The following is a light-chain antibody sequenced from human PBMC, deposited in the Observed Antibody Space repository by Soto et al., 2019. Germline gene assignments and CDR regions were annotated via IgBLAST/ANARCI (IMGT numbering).Light chain of an antibody. CDR2: KVS. Sequence: DVVMTQSPLSLPVTLGQSASISCRSSQSPVYSDGNTYLHWFQQRPGQSPRRLIYKVSNRDSGVRDRFRGSGSGTDLTLNISRVEAEDVGVYYCMQGTHWPWTFGQGTKVEIK. CDR3: MQGTHWPWT. J-gene: IGKJ1*01. CDR1: QSPVYSDGNTY. V-gene: IGKV2-30*01.